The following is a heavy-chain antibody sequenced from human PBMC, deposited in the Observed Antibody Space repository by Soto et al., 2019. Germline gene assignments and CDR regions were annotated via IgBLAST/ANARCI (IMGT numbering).Heavy chain of an antibody. J-gene: IGHJ3*02. D-gene: IGHD3-9*01. Sequence: QVQLVESGGGLVKPGGSLRLSCAASGFTFSDYYMSWIRQAPGKGLEWIGYVYYSGSTNYNPSLKSRVTISLDTSKNQFSLKLSSVTAADTAVYYCARDKGGDYDVLTGYYPDAFDIWGPGTMVTVSS. CDR2: VYYSGST. CDR1: GFTFSDYY. V-gene: IGHV4-59*01. CDR3: ARDKGGDYDVLTGYYPDAFDI.